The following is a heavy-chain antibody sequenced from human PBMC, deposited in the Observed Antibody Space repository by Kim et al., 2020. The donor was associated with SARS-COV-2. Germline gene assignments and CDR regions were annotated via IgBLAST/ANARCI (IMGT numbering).Heavy chain of an antibody. CDR2: LFYSGST. J-gene: IGHJ4*02. CDR3: ARPTPDYGGTPYYFDD. Sequence: SETLSLTCTVSGGSISGTNFYWTWIRQPPGKGLEWIGGLFYSGSTYYRPSLKSRVTISVDTSRNQFALELTSVTAADTAVYYCARPTPDYGGTPYYFDDWGQGTLVTVSS. D-gene: IGHD4-17*01. V-gene: IGHV4-39*01. CDR1: GGSISGTNFY.